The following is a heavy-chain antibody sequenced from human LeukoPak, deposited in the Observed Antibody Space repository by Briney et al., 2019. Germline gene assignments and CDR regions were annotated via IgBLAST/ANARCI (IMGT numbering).Heavy chain of an antibody. CDR1: GFTFSSYA. CDR3: AKDPRHSTNWFFDY. J-gene: IGHJ4*02. V-gene: IGHV3-23*01. Sequence: GGSLRLSCAASGFTFSSYAMSWVRQAPGKGLEWVSSITGSGDDTNHADSVKGRFTISRDNSKNTLYLQMNSPRAEDTAVYYCAKDPRHSTNWFFDYWGQGTLVTVSS. CDR2: ITGSGDDT. D-gene: IGHD6-13*01.